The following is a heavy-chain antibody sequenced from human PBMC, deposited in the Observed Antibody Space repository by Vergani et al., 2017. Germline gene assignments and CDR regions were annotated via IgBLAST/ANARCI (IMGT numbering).Heavy chain of an antibody. CDR1: GGSVSSGSYY. V-gene: IGHV4-61*10. J-gene: IGHJ3*01. D-gene: IGHD3-22*01. CDR3: AVSYYGSSGYSDDALDV. CDR2: IYYSGSN. Sequence: QVQLQESGPGLVKPSETLSLTCTVSGGSVSSGSYYWSWIRQPAGKGLEWIGYIYYSGSNNYNPSLKSRVTISVDTSKNQFSLKLSSVTAADTAVYYCAVSYYGSSGYSDDALDVWGKGTMVTVSS.